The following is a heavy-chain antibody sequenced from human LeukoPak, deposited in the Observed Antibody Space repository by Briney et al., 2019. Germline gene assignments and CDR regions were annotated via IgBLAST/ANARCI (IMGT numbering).Heavy chain of an antibody. J-gene: IGHJ4*02. CDR2: ISYDGSNK. Sequence: TGGSLRLSCAASGFTFGSFGMHWVRQAPGRGLEWVAVISYDGSNKYYADSVKGRFTISRDNSKNTLYLQMNSLRAEDTAVYYCAKRDIVGASWHFDYWGQGTLVTVSS. D-gene: IGHD1-26*01. CDR1: GFTFGSFG. V-gene: IGHV3-30*18. CDR3: AKRDIVGASWHFDY.